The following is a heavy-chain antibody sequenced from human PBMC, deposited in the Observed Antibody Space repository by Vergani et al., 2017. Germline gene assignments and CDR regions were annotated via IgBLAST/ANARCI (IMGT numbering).Heavy chain of an antibody. CDR2: INTNTGNP. CDR3: ARDYGDCSSTSCPNWFDP. V-gene: IGHV7-4-1*02. Sequence: VQLVQSGSELKKPGASVKVSCEASGYTFTDYAMTWVRQAPGQGLEWMGWINTNTGNPTYAQGFTGRFVFSLDTSVSTAYLQINSLKAEDTAVYYCARDYGDCSSTSCPNWFDPWGQGTLVTVSS. J-gene: IGHJ5*02. CDR1: GYTFTDYA. D-gene: IGHD2-2*01.